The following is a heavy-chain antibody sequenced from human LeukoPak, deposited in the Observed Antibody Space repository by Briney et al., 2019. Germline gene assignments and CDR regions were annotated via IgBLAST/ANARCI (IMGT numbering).Heavy chain of an antibody. J-gene: IGHJ4*02. CDR2: IYTSGST. Sequence: PSQTLSLTCTVSGGSISSGSYYWSWIRQPAGKGLEWIGRIYTSGSTNYNPSLKSRVTISVDTSRNQFSLKLSSVTAADTAVYYCATTRTQNGSGDYWGQGTLVTVSS. D-gene: IGHD3-10*01. V-gene: IGHV4-61*02. CDR1: GGSISSGSYY. CDR3: ATTRTQNGSGDY.